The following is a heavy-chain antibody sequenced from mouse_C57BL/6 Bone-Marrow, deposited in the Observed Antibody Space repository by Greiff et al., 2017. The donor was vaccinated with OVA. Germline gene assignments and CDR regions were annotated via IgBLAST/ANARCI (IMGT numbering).Heavy chain of an antibody. Sequence: VKLMESGAELVRPGASVTLSCKASGYTFTDYEMHWVKQTPVHGLEWIGAIDPETGGTAYNQKFKGKAILTADKSSSTAYMELRSLTSEDSAGYYCTRSYSNYGDFDYWGQGTTLTVSS. CDR2: IDPETGGT. D-gene: IGHD2-5*01. J-gene: IGHJ2*01. V-gene: IGHV1-15*01. CDR1: GYTFTDYE. CDR3: TRSYSNYGDFDY.